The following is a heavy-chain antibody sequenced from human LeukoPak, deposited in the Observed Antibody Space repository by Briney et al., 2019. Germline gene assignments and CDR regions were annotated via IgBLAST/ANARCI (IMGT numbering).Heavy chain of an antibody. CDR2: INHSGST. CDR1: GGSFSGYY. CDR3: ARGPQVQLPPHYFDY. D-gene: IGHD2-2*01. J-gene: IGHJ4*02. Sequence: SETLSLTCAVYGGSFSGYYWSWIRQPPGKGLEWIGEINHSGSTNYNPSLKSRVTISVDTSKNQFSLKLSSVTAADTAVYYCARGPQVQLPPHYFDYWGQGTLVTVSS. V-gene: IGHV4-34*01.